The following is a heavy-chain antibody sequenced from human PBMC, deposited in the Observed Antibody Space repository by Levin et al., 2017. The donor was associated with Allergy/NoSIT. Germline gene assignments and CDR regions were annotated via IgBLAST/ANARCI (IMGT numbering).Heavy chain of an antibody. D-gene: IGHD2-8*01. CDR3: ARGMYESGGYYHMDV. J-gene: IGHJ6*03. CDR1: GFTCSDHY. V-gene: IGHV3-72*01. CDR2: IRNKAKSYTT. Sequence: GGSLRLSCAASGFTCSDHYMDWVRQAPGKGLEWVGRIRNKAKSYTTEYAASVEGRFTISRDESKNSLYVQMNSLKTEDTAVYYCARGMYESGGYYHMDVWGKGTTVTVSS.